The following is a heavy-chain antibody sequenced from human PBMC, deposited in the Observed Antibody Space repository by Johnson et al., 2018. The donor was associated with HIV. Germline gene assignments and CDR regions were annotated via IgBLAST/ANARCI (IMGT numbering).Heavy chain of an antibody. CDR1: GFTFSDYY. D-gene: IGHD2-15*01. Sequence: QVQLVESGGGLVKPGGSLRLSCAASGFTFSDYYMSWIRQAPGKGLEWVSYISSSGSTYYADSVKGRFTISRDNSKNTLYLQMNSLRAEDTAVYYCARDLVVAATFDIWGQGTMVTVSS. J-gene: IGHJ3*02. CDR3: ARDLVVAATFDI. V-gene: IGHV3-11*01. CDR2: ISSSGST.